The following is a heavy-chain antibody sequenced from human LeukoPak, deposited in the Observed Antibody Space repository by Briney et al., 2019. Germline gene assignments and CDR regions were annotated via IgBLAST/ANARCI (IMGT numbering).Heavy chain of an antibody. V-gene: IGHV4-59*08. CDR1: GGSISSYY. Sequence: KSSEALSLTCTVSGGSISSYYWSWIRQPPGKGLESIGYINYSGSHYYSPSLKSRVTITVDTSKNQFSLKLTSVTAADTAVYYCARHHHGMDVWGQGTTVTVFS. CDR3: ARHHHGMDV. CDR2: INYSGSH. J-gene: IGHJ6*02.